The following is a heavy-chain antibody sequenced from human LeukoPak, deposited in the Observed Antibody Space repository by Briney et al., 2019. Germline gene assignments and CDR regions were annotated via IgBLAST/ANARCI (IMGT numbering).Heavy chain of an antibody. D-gene: IGHD3-9*01. Sequence: SETLSLTCTVSGGSISSSRYYWGWIRQPPGKGLEWIGSIYYSGSTYYNPSLKSRVTISVDTSKNQFYLKLNSVTAADTAVYYCARAVGSFDWLPLFDYWGQGTLVTVSS. J-gene: IGHJ4*02. CDR1: GGSISSSRYY. CDR3: ARAVGSFDWLPLFDY. CDR2: IYYSGST. V-gene: IGHV4-39*07.